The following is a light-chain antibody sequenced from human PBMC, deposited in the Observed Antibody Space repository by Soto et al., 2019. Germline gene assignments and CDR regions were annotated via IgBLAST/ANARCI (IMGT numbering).Light chain of an antibody. V-gene: IGKV3-15*01. Sequence: EIVLTQSPGTLSLSPGERATLSCRASQRINNKLAWYQQKPGQAPRLPIYGASTRATGIPARFSGSASGTEFTLTISSLQSEDFAVYTCQQYNDWPLLFGQGTRLEIK. CDR3: QQYNDWPLL. CDR2: GAS. J-gene: IGKJ5*01. CDR1: QRINNK.